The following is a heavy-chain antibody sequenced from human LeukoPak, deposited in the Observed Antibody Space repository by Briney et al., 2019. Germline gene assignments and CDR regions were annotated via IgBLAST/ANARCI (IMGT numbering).Heavy chain of an antibody. J-gene: IGHJ4*02. Sequence: PGGSLRLSCAASGFTFSVYWIHWVRQAPGKGLVWVSRINTDGSITNYADSVKGRFSISRDNAKNTLYLQMSSLRAEDTAVYYCARDRGPRTGFMVREAYDYWGQGTLVTVSS. V-gene: IGHV3-74*01. CDR3: ARDRGPRTGFMVREAYDY. CDR1: GFTFSVYW. CDR2: INTDGSIT. D-gene: IGHD3-10*01.